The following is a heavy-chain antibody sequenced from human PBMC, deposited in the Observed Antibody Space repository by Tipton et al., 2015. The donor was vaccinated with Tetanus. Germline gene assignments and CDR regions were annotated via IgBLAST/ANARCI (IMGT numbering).Heavy chain of an antibody. CDR1: GGTFSSYA. CDR3: ARDPRYYYDSSGYWEDAFDI. CDR2: IIPIFGTA. Sequence: VQLVQSGAEVKKPGSSVKVSCKASGGTFSSYAISWVRQAPGQGLEWMGGIIPIFGTANYAQKFQGRVTITADESTSTAYMELSSLRSEDTAVYYCARDPRYYYDSSGYWEDAFDIWGQGTMVTVSS. V-gene: IGHV1-69*12. D-gene: IGHD3-22*01. J-gene: IGHJ3*02.